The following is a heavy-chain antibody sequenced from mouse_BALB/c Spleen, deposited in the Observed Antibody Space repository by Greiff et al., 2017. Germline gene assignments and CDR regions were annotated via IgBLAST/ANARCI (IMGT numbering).Heavy chain of an antibody. CDR2: INSNGGST. J-gene: IGHJ4*01. CDR3: ARSAGYDDAMDY. V-gene: IGHV5-6-2*01. D-gene: IGHD2-2*01. Sequence: EVMLVESGGGLVKLGGSLKLSCAASGFTFSSYYMSWVRQTPEKRLELVAAINSNGGSTYYPDTVKGRFTISRDNAKNTLYLQMSSLKSEDTALYYCARSAGYDDAMDYWGQGTSVTVSS. CDR1: GFTFSSYY.